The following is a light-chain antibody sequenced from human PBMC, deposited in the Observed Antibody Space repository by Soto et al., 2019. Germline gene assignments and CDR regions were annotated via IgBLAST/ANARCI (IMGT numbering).Light chain of an antibody. J-gene: IGLJ3*02. V-gene: IGLV2-14*01. CDR2: EVS. Sequence: QSVLTQPASVSGSPGQSITISCTGTSSDVGGYNYVSWYQHHPGKGPKLMIYEVSNRPSGVSNRFSGSKSGNTASLTISGLQAEDEADYYCSSYTSSNSRWVFGGGTKVTVL. CDR1: SSDVGGYNY. CDR3: SSYTSSNSRWV.